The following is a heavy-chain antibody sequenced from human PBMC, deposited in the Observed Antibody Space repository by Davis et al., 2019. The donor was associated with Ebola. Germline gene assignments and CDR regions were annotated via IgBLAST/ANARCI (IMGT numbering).Heavy chain of an antibody. V-gene: IGHV3-9*01. D-gene: IGHD2-8*02. CDR3: AKDIWSLVAYVAFDI. J-gene: IGHJ3*02. Sequence: SLKISCAASGFTFDDYAMHWVRQAPGKGLEWVSGISWNSGSIGYADSVKGRFTISRDNAKNSLYLQMNSLRAEDTALYYCAKDIWSLVAYVAFDIWGQGTMVTVSS. CDR2: ISWNSGSI. CDR1: GFTFDDYA.